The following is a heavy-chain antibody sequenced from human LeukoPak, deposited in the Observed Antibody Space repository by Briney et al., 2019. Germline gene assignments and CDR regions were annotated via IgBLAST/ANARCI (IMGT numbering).Heavy chain of an antibody. J-gene: IGHJ5*02. D-gene: IGHD4-17*01. V-gene: IGHV3-23*01. CDR1: GFSFSSFA. CDR2: ITGGHYPT. Sequence: PGGSLRLSCAASGFSFSSFAMTWVRQAPGKGLEWVSSITGGHYPTYNTDSVKGRFTTSRDNSKNTLYLQMNSLRADDTAVYYCTKDPNGDYVGAFDPWGQGTLVTVSS. CDR3: TKDPNGDYVGAFDP.